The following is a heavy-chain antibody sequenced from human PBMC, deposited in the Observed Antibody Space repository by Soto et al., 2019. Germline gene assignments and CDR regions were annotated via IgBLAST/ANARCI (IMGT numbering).Heavy chain of an antibody. J-gene: IGHJ4*02. V-gene: IGHV3-15*01. D-gene: IGHD2-21*02. Sequence: GSLRLSCAASGFTFSNAWMSWVRQAPGKGLEWVGRIKSKTDGGTTDYAAPVKGRFTISRDDSKNTLYLQMNSLKTEDTAVYYCTTDPCGGDCYSGYDYWGQGTLVTVSS. CDR1: GFTFSNAW. CDR2: IKSKTDGGTT. CDR3: TTDPCGGDCYSGYDY.